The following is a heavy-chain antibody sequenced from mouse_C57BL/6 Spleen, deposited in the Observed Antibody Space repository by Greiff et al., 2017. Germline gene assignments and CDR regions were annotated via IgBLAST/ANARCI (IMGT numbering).Heavy chain of an antibody. CDR3: ARLGRGAMDY. D-gene: IGHD4-1*01. CDR1: GFTFSSYG. CDR2: ISSGGSYT. V-gene: IGHV5-6*01. Sequence: EVQGVESGGDLVKPGGSLKLSCAASGFTFSSYGMSWVRQTPDKRLEWVATISSGGSYTYYPDSVKGRFTISRDNAKNTLYLQMSSLKSEATAMYYCARLGRGAMDYWGQGTSVTVSS. J-gene: IGHJ4*01.